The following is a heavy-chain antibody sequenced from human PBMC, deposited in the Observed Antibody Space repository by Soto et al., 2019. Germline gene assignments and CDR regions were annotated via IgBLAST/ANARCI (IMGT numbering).Heavy chain of an antibody. CDR2: IWYDGSNK. J-gene: IGHJ6*02. CDR1: GFTFSSYG. CDR3: ARDRSIVVGYYYGMDV. Sequence: QVQLVESGGGVVQPGRSLRLSCAASGFTFSSYGMHWVRQAPGKGLEWVAVIWYDGSNKYYADSVKGRFTISRDNSKNTLYLQMNSLRAEDTAVYYCARDRSIVVGYYYGMDVWGQWTTVTVSS. V-gene: IGHV3-33*01. D-gene: IGHD2-15*01.